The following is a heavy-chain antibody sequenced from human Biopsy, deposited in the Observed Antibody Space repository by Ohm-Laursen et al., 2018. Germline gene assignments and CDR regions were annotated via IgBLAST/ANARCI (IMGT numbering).Heavy chain of an antibody. CDR2: SNTDGSHT. J-gene: IGHJ5*01. V-gene: IGHV3-74*01. Sequence: SLRLSCAASGFTFNNYWMHWVRQAPGKGLVWVSRSNTDGSHTNYADSVKGRFTTSTDNAKNTLYLYMSSLTVEDTAVYFCARDASQGLDSWGQGTRVTVSS. CDR3: ARDASQGLDS. CDR1: GFTFNNYW.